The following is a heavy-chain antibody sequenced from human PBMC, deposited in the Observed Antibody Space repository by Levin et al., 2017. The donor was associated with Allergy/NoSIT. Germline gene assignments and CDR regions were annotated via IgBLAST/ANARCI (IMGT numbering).Heavy chain of an antibody. CDR1: GFTFSDHY. CDR2: TRNKANSYTT. CDR3: TRADTAYRGHYGMDV. D-gene: IGHD5-18*01. V-gene: IGHV3-72*01. J-gene: IGHJ6*02. Sequence: PGESLKISCAASGFTFSDHYMDWVRQAPGKGLEWVGRTRNKANSYTTEYAASVKGRFTISRDDSKNSLYLQMNSLKTEDTAVYYCTRADTAYRGHYGMDVWGQGTTVTVSS.